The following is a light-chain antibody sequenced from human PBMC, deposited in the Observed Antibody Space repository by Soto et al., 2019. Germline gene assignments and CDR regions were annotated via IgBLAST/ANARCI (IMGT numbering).Light chain of an antibody. J-gene: IGKJ2*01. CDR3: LEDYNYPLT. Sequence: AIQMTQSPSSLSAFVGDRVTITCRASQDIRNDLGWYQQKPGKAPKLLIYAASSLQSGVPSRFSGSGSGTDFTLTISILQPEDFATYYCLEDYNYPLTFGQGTKLEIK. CDR2: AAS. V-gene: IGKV1-6*01. CDR1: QDIRND.